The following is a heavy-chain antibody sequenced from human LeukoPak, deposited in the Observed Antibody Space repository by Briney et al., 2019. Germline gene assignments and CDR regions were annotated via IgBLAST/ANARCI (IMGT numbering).Heavy chain of an antibody. CDR1: GFTFGRYW. CDR2: ITTDGSGT. CDR3: ARGAIVGANFDY. V-gene: IGHV3-74*01. J-gene: IGHJ4*02. D-gene: IGHD1-26*01. Sequence: GGSLRLSCADSGFTFGRYWMHWVRQAPGKGLVWVSHITTDGSGTSYADSVKGRFTISRDNAKNTLYLQMNSLRAEDTAVYYCARGAIVGANFDYWGQGTLVTVSS.